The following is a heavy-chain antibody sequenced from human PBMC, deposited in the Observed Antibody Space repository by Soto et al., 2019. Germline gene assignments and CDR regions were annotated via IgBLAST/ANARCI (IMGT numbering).Heavy chain of an antibody. D-gene: IGHD1-26*01. J-gene: IGHJ1*01. Sequence: SETLSLTCTVSGGSISSGGYYWSWIRQPPGKGLEWIGYIYCSGSTYYNPSLKSRVTISVDTSKNQFSLKLSSVTAADTAVYYCARPFLNGELAYFQHWGQGTLVTVSS. CDR2: IYCSGST. CDR3: ARPFLNGELAYFQH. V-gene: IGHV4-30-4*01. CDR1: GGSISSGGYY.